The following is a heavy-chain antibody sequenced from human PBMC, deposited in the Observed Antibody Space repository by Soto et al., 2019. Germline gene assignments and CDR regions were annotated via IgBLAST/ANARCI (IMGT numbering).Heavy chain of an antibody. J-gene: IGHJ4*02. CDR2: ISSSSSYI. Sequence: GGSLRLSCAASGFTFSSYSMNWVRQAPGKGLEWVSSISSSSSYIYYADSVKGRFTISRDNAKNSLYLQMNSLRAEDTAVYYCARVLDPDCSSTSCYDFDYWGQGTLVTVPQ. CDR3: ARVLDPDCSSTSCYDFDY. CDR1: GFTFSSYS. V-gene: IGHV3-21*01. D-gene: IGHD2-2*01.